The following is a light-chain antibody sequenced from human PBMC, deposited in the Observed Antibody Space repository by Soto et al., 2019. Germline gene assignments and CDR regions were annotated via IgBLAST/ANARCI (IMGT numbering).Light chain of an antibody. J-gene: IGKJ1*01. Sequence: EIVLTQSPGTLSLSPGERATLSCRASQSVTRNYLAWYQQKPGQAPRLLIYDASSRATGIPDRFSGSGSGTDFTLTIRRLEPEDFAVYYCQQYGSSPRTFGQGTKVEIK. V-gene: IGKV3-20*01. CDR1: QSVTRNY. CDR3: QQYGSSPRT. CDR2: DAS.